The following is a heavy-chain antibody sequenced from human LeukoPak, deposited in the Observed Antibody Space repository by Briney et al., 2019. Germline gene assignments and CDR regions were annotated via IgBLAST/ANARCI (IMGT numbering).Heavy chain of an antibody. CDR2: INHSGST. CDR3: AGGDGWLHGPRKNNWFDP. D-gene: IGHD5-24*01. V-gene: IGHV4-34*01. Sequence: SETLSLTCAMHGGSFSGYYWSWIRQPPGKGLEWIGEINHSGSTNYNPSLKSRVTISVDTSKKQFSLNLSSVTAADTAVYYCAGGDGWLHGPRKNNWFDPWGQGTLVTVSS. J-gene: IGHJ5*02. CDR1: GGSFSGYY.